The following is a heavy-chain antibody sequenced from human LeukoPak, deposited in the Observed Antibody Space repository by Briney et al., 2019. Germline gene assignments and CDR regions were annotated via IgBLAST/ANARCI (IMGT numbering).Heavy chain of an antibody. CDR2: ISWNSGSI. CDR1: GFTFDDYA. J-gene: IGHJ2*01. V-gene: IGHV3-9*01. D-gene: IGHD6-13*01. Sequence: GRSLRLSCAASGFTFDDYAMHWVRQAPGKGLEWVSGISWNSGSIGYADSVKGRFTISRDNAKNSLYLQMNSLRAEDTAVYYCAKDGSSSWLYWYFDLWGRGTLVTVSS. CDR3: AKDGSSSWLYWYFDL.